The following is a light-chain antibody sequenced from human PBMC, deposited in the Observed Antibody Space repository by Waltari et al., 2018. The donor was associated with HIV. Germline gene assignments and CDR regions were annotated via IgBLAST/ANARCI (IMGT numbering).Light chain of an antibody. CDR3: QQYGSSPYT. CDR2: GAS. CDR1: QSVTGGF. Sequence: EIVLQPPPRTLSLSPGASPTLSCTASQSVTGGFLAWYQQKRGQAPRLLIYGASSRAKGIPDRFSGGGSGTDFTLTISRLEPEDFAVYHCQQYGSSPYTFGQGTKLEIK. J-gene: IGKJ2*01. V-gene: IGKV3-20*01.